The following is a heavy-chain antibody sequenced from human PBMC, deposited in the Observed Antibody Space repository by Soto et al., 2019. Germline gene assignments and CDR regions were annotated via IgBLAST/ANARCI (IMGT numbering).Heavy chain of an antibody. D-gene: IGHD2-15*01. Sequence: EVQLVESGGGFIYPGGSLRLSCAAYGLTISNAWMNWVRQAPGKGLEWVGRIKTNTEGGTTDYAAAVKGRFTVSRDDSKNTLYLQMNRLKTEDTAVYYCTTGSVEGVWGQGTTVTVSS. J-gene: IGHJ6*02. CDR1: GLTISNAW. V-gene: IGHV3-15*07. CDR3: TTGSVEGV. CDR2: IKTNTEGGTT.